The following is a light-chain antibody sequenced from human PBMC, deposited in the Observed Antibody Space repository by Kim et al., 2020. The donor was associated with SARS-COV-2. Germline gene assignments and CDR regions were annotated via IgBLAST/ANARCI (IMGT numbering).Light chain of an antibody. J-gene: IGLJ2*01. Sequence: QSALTQPRSVSGSPGQSVTISCTGTSSDVGGYDYVSWYQQHPGKAPKLIIYDVTKRPSGVPDRFSGSKSGNTASLTISGLQGEDEADCYCCSYANWYIAFGGGTQLTVL. CDR2: DVT. V-gene: IGLV2-11*01. CDR1: SSDVGGYDY. CDR3: CSYANWYIA.